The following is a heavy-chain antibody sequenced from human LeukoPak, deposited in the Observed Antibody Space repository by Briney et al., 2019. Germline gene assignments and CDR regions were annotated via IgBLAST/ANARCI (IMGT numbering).Heavy chain of an antibody. J-gene: IGHJ3*02. Sequence: GGSLRLSCAASGFTFSDYYMSWLRQAPGKGLEWVSYITNSGATIYYADSVKGRFTISRDNAQNSPYLQMNSLRAEDTAVYYCARETGDSSSWSDGFDIWGQGTMVTVSS. CDR3: ARETGDSSSWSDGFDI. V-gene: IGHV3-11*01. CDR1: GFTFSDYY. CDR2: ITNSGATI. D-gene: IGHD6-13*01.